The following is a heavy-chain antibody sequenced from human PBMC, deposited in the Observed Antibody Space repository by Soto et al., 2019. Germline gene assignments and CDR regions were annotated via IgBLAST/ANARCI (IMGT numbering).Heavy chain of an antibody. Sequence: AASVKVSCKASGGTFSSYAISWVRQAPGQGLEWMGGIIPIFGTANYAQKFQGRVTITADESTSTAYMELSSLRSEDTAVYYCAREVYYYGSGSSPHYYGMDVWGQGTTVTVSS. CDR2: IIPIFGTA. CDR3: AREVYYYGSGSSPHYYGMDV. D-gene: IGHD3-10*01. V-gene: IGHV1-69*13. J-gene: IGHJ6*02. CDR1: GGTFSSYA.